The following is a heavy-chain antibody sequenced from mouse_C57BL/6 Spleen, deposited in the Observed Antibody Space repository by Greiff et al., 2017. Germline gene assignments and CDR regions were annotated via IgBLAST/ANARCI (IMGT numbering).Heavy chain of an antibody. D-gene: IGHD2-4*01. V-gene: IGHV3-6*01. J-gene: IGHJ4*01. Sequence: EVKLVESGPGLVKPSQSLSLTCSVTGYSITSGYYWNWIRQFPGNKLEWMGYISYDGSTNYNPSLKNRNSITRDTSKNQIFLKLDSVTTEDTATYYCARGDYVGDYWGQGTSVTVSS. CDR3: ARGDYVGDY. CDR2: ISYDGST. CDR1: GYSITSGYY.